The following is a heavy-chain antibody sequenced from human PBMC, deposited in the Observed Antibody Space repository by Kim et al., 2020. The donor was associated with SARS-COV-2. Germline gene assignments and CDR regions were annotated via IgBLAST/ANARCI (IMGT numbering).Heavy chain of an antibody. D-gene: IGHD6-6*01. Sequence: YAQKFQGRVTMTRDTSISTAYMELSRLRSDDTAVYYCAREIAARRAGVDYWGQGTLFTVSS. CDR3: AREIAARRAGVDY. V-gene: IGHV1-2*02. J-gene: IGHJ4*02.